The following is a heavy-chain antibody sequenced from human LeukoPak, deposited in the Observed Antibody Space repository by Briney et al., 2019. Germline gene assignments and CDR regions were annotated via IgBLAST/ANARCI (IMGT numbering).Heavy chain of an antibody. CDR1: GDSISRNS. CDR3: ARDHYYDSSGYYRPFDI. Sequence: SETPSLTCTVSGDSISRNSWSWIRQPPGKGLEWIGYIFHSGSTKYNPSLESRVTMSVDTSKNQLSLKVTSVTAADTAVYYCARDHYYDSSGYYRPFDIWGQGTMVTVSS. CDR2: IFHSGST. D-gene: IGHD3-22*01. J-gene: IGHJ3*02. V-gene: IGHV4-59*01.